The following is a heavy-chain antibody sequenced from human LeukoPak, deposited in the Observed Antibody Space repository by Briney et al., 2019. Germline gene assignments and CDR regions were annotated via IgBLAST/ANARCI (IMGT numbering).Heavy chain of an antibody. Sequence: GRSLRLSCAASGFTFSSYGMHWVRQAPGKGLEWVAVIWYDGSNKYYADSVKGRFTISRDNSKNTLYLQMNSLRAEDTAVYYCAQDQARNYYDSSGFDYWGQGTLVTVSS. CDR2: IWYDGSNK. J-gene: IGHJ4*02. D-gene: IGHD3-22*01. V-gene: IGHV3-33*06. CDR3: AQDQARNYYDSSGFDY. CDR1: GFTFSSYG.